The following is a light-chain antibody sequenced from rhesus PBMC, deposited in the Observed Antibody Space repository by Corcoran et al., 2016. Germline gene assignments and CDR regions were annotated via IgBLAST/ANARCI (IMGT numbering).Light chain of an antibody. CDR2: GAS. CDR1: QSVSSS. J-gene: IGKJ4*01. V-gene: IGKV3-42*03. CDR3: QQYSNWPT. Sequence: EIVMTQSPATLSLSPGERATLSCRANQSVSSSLAWYQQKPGQAPRLLIYGASSRATGIPDRFSGSGSGTEFTLTISSLEPEDFAVYSCQQYSNWPTFGGGTKVEIK.